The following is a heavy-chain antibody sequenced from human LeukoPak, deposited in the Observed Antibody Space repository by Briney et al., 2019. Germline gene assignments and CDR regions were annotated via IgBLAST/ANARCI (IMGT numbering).Heavy chain of an antibody. CDR1: GGSISSGSYY. Sequence: PSQTLSLTCTVSGGSISSGSYYWSWIRQPPGKGLEWIGSIYHSGSTYYNPSLKSRVTISVDTSKNQFSLKLSSVTAADTAVYYCAKSEQQLGPRRWFDPWGQGTLVTVSS. CDR2: IYHSGST. CDR3: AKSEQQLGPRRWFDP. D-gene: IGHD6-13*01. J-gene: IGHJ5*02. V-gene: IGHV4-39*07.